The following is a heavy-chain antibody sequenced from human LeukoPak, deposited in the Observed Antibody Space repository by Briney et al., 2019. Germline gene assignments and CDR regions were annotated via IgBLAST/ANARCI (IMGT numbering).Heavy chain of an antibody. CDR2: IKQDGSEK. CDR3: ARATVLLWFGELIMNWFDP. J-gene: IGHJ5*02. V-gene: IGHV3-7*04. CDR1: GFTFSSYW. D-gene: IGHD3-10*01. Sequence: GGSLRLSCAASGFTFSSYWMSWVRQAPGKGLEWVANIKQDGSEKYYVDSVKGRFTISRDNAKNSLYLQMNSLRAEDTAVYYCARATVLLWFGELIMNWFDPWGQGTLVTVSS.